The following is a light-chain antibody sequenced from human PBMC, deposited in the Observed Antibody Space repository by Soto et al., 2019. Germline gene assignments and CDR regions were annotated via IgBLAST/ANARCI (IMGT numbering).Light chain of an antibody. CDR1: QTISRF. J-gene: IGKJ1*01. CDR3: QQSNNTPRT. V-gene: IGKV1-39*01. Sequence: DIQMTQSPSSLSASVGDRVTITCRASQTISRFLNWYQQKPGKAPNLLIFGTSILESGVPSRFSGSGSGTDFTLTISSLQPEDFGTYYCQQSNNTPRTFGQGTKVDIK. CDR2: GTS.